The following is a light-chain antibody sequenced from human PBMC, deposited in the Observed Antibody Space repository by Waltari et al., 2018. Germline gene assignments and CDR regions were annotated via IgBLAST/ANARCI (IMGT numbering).Light chain of an antibody. CDR3: ATWDARLTNVL. CDR1: NSNIGSST. J-gene: IGLJ3*02. CDR2: SNA. Sequence: QSVLTQPPSASGAPGQRVTISCSGSNSNIGSSTVNWYQQVPGTAPRLLIYSNAQRPSGVPDRFSGSKSGTSASLAISGLQSEDEADYYCATWDARLTNVLFGGGTKVTVL. V-gene: IGLV1-44*01.